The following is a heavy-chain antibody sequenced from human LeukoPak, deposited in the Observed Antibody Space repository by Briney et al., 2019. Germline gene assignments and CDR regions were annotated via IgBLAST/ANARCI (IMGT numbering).Heavy chain of an antibody. CDR1: GYTFTGYY. V-gene: IGHV1-2*02. CDR2: INPNSGGT. J-gene: IGHJ6*03. Sequence: ASVKVSCKASGYTFTGYYMHWVRQAPGQGLEWMGWINPNSGGTNYAQKFQGRVTMTRDTSISTAYMELSRLRSDDTAVYYCASSPIAAANYYYYYMDVWGKGTTVTVSS. D-gene: IGHD6-13*01. CDR3: ASSPIAAANYYYYYMDV.